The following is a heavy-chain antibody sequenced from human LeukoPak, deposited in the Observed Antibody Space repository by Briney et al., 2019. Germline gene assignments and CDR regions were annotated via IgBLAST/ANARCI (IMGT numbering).Heavy chain of an antibody. CDR2: IYTSGST. CDR3: ARRVVVTAIGLDAFDI. CDR1: GGSISSGSYY. D-gene: IGHD2-21*02. J-gene: IGHJ3*02. V-gene: IGHV4-61*02. Sequence: SQTLSLTCTVSGGSISSGSYYWSWIRQPAGKGLEWIGRIYTSGSTNYNPSLKSRVTISVDTSKNQFSLKLSSVTAADTAVYYCARRVVVTAIGLDAFDIWGQGTMVAVSS.